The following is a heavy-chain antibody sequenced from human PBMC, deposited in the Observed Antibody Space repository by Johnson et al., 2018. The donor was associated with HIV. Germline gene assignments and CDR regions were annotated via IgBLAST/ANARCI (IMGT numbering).Heavy chain of an antibody. V-gene: IGHV3-7*03. CDR1: AFTFSRYW. Sequence: VQLVESGGGLVQPGGSLRLSCAASAFTFSRYWMSWVRQAPGKGLEWVANIKQDGREKYYVDSVKGRFTISRDNAKNSLYLQMNSLRAEDTAVYYCAKDNIPYCSSTSCPASAFDIWGQGTMVTVSS. D-gene: IGHD2-2*01. J-gene: IGHJ3*02. CDR2: IKQDGREK. CDR3: AKDNIPYCSSTSCPASAFDI.